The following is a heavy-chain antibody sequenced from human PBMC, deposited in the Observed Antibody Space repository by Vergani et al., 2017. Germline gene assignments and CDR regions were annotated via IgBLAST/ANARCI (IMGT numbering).Heavy chain of an antibody. D-gene: IGHD5-12*01. Sequence: EVKLLQSEGAVVQPGGSLRLSCVASGFTFNHYAMNWVRQAPGKGLEWVSGISGSGGSTYYAGSVKGRFTISRDSSKNTLYLQMNSLSAGDTAVYYCAKANPRNSGYDYLYYYHAMDVWGQGTTVTVSS. V-gene: IGHV3-23*01. CDR3: AKANPRNSGYDYLYYYHAMDV. CDR2: ISGSGGST. J-gene: IGHJ6*02. CDR1: GFTFNHYA.